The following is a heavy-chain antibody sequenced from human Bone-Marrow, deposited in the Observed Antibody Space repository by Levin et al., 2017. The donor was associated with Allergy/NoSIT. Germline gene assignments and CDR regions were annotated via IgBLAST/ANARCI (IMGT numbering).Heavy chain of an antibody. CDR1: GFILSSYW. J-gene: IGHJ4*02. CDR2: IKQDGTEK. Sequence: GGSLRLSCAASGFILSSYWMSWVRQAPGKGLEWVANIKQDGTEKYYVDSVKGRFTISRDNAKNSLYLQMNSLRAEDTAVYYCARDPVIAARRVYWGQGTLVTVSS. D-gene: IGHD6-6*01. V-gene: IGHV3-7*01. CDR3: ARDPVIAARRVY.